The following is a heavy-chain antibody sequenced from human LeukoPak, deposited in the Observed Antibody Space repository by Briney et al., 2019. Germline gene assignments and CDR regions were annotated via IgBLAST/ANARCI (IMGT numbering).Heavy chain of an antibody. V-gene: IGHV4-61*05. CDR1: AASISSSSYY. D-gene: IGHD2-15*01. CDR2: IYYSGST. Sequence: PSETLSLTCTVSAASISSSSYYWGWLRQPPGKGLEWIGYIYYSGSTNYNPSLKSRVTISVDTSKNQFSLKLSSVTAADTAVYYCAKGYCSGGSCYSYYYYNYMDVWGKGTTVTVS. J-gene: IGHJ6*03. CDR3: AKGYCSGGSCYSYYYYNYMDV.